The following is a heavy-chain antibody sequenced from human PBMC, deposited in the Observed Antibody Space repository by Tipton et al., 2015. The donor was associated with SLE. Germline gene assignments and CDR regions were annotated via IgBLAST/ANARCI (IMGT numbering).Heavy chain of an antibody. D-gene: IGHD1-26*01. Sequence: GSLRLSCAASGFTVNTYWMSWVRQAPGKGLEWVANIKQDGTEKYYVDSVKGRFTISRENAKKSLYLQMNSLRAEDTAVYYCARATGWREAFDIWGQGTMVTVSS. CDR3: ARATGWREAFDI. CDR1: GFTVNTYW. CDR2: IKQDGTEK. J-gene: IGHJ3*02. V-gene: IGHV3-7*01.